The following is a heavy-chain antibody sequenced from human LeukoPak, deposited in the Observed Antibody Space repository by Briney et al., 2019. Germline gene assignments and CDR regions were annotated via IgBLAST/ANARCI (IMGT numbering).Heavy chain of an antibody. J-gene: IGHJ6*02. CDR2: INPNSGGI. Sequence: ASVKVSCKASGYTFTGYYMHWVRQAPGQGLEWMGWINPNSGGINYAQKFQGRVTMTRDTSISTAYMELSRLRSDDTAVYYCARVDDTAMVPIYYYYGMDVWGQGTTVTVSS. CDR1: GYTFTGYY. D-gene: IGHD5-18*01. CDR3: ARVDDTAMVPIYYYYGMDV. V-gene: IGHV1-2*02.